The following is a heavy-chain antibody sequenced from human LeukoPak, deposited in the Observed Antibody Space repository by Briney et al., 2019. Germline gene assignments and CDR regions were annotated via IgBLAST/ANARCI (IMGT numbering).Heavy chain of an antibody. Sequence: PSETLSLTCTVSGGSIGSSSYYWGWIRQPPGKGLEWIGSIYYSGSTYYNPSLKSRVTISVDTSKNQFSLKLSSVTAADTAVYYCAKDIRYCSSTSCYGGYFDYWGQGTLVTVSS. V-gene: IGHV4-39*02. CDR1: GGSIGSSSYY. CDR3: AKDIRYCSSTSCYGGYFDY. J-gene: IGHJ4*02. CDR2: IYYSGST. D-gene: IGHD2-2*01.